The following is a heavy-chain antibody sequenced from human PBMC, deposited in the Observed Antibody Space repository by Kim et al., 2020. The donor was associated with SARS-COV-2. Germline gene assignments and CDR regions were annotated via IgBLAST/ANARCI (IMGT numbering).Heavy chain of an antibody. CDR2: ISAYNGNT. CDR3: ARDLGRGAPEQWLTFFDY. Sequence: ASVKVSCKASGYTFTSYGISWVRQAPGQGLEWMGWISAYNGNTNYAQKLQGRVTMTTDTSTSTAYMELRSLRSDDTAVYYCARDLGRGAPEQWLTFFDYWGQGTLVTVSS. D-gene: IGHD6-19*01. CDR1: GYTFTSYG. V-gene: IGHV1-18*01. J-gene: IGHJ4*02.